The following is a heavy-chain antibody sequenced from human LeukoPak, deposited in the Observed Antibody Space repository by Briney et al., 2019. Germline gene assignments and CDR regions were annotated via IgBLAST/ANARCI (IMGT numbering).Heavy chain of an antibody. V-gene: IGHV1-18*01. J-gene: IGHJ4*02. CDR2: ISAYNGNT. CDR3: ARGGDFWSGYYYLDY. D-gene: IGHD3-3*01. Sequence: ASVKVSCKASGYTFTSYGISWVRQAPGQGLEWMGWISAYNGNTNYAQKLQGRATMTTDTSTSTAYMELRSLRSDDTAVYYCARGGDFWSGYYYLDYWGQGTLVTVSS. CDR1: GYTFTSYG.